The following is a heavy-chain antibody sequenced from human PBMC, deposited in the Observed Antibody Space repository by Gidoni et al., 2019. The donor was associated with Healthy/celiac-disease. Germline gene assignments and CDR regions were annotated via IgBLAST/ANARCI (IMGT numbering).Heavy chain of an antibody. Sequence: EVQLVESGGGLVQPGGSLRLSCAASGFNVRSNYMSWVRQAPGKGLEWVSVSYSGGSTYYADYVKGRFTISRDNSKNTLYLQINSLRAEDTAVYYCARELAAAGYNWFDPWGQGTLVTVSS. D-gene: IGHD6-13*01. CDR2: SYSGGST. CDR3: ARELAAAGYNWFDP. J-gene: IGHJ5*02. CDR1: GFNVRSNY. V-gene: IGHV3-66*01.